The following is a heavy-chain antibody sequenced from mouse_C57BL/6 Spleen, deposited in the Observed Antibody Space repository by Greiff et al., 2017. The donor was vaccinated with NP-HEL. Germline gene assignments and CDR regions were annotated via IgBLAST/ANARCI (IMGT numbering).Heavy chain of an antibody. V-gene: IGHV6-3*01. D-gene: IGHD2-4*01. CDR3: TGGGLGFAY. Sequence: EVQLVESGGGLVQPGGSMKLSCVASGFTFSNYWMNWVRQSPEKGLEWVAQIRLKSDNYATHYAESVKGRFTISRDDSKSSVYLQMNNLRAEDTGIYYCTGGGLGFAYWGQGTLVTVSA. CDR1: GFTFSNYW. J-gene: IGHJ3*01. CDR2: IRLKSDNYAT.